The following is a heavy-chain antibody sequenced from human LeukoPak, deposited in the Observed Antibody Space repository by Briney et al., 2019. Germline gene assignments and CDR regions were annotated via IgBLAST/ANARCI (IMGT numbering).Heavy chain of an antibody. Sequence: ASVTVSFKASGGTFINYAMSWVRQARGRGGEWMGGIIPIFGTANYAQKFQGRVTITTDESTSTAYMELSSLRSEDTAVYYCARYYSNYVFDYWGQGTLVTVSS. CDR1: GGTFINYA. D-gene: IGHD4-11*01. CDR3: ARYYSNYVFDY. CDR2: IIPIFGTA. J-gene: IGHJ4*02. V-gene: IGHV1-69*05.